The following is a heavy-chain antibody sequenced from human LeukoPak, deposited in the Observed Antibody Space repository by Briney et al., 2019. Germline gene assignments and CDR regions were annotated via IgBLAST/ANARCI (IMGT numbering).Heavy chain of an antibody. CDR3: ATDPRPDSGNFLGFDY. V-gene: IGHV3-7*01. CDR2: INQDGSEK. D-gene: IGHD4-23*01. CDR1: GLTFRRYW. Sequence: GGSLRLSCVASGLTFRRYWMSWVRQAPGKGLEWVANINQDGSEKYYVDSVKGRFTISRDNSKNSLYLQMSSLRAEDAAVYYCATDPRPDSGNFLGFDYWGQGTLDTVFS. J-gene: IGHJ4*02.